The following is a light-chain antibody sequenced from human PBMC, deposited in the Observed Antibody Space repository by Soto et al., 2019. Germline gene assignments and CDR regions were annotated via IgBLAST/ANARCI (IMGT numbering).Light chain of an antibody. V-gene: IGLV2-14*01. CDR1: SSDVGGYNY. CDR2: DVS. CDR3: SSYTSSSTLV. Sequence: QSALTQPASVSGSPGQSITISCTGTSSDVGGYNYVSWYQQHPGKAPKLMIYDVSNRPSGVPNRFSDSKSGNTASLTISGLQAEDEADYYCSSYTSSSTLVFGGGTKLTVL. J-gene: IGLJ2*01.